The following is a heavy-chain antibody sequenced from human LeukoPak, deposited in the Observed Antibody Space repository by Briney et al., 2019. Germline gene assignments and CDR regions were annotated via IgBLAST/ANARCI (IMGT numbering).Heavy chain of an antibody. CDR2: IYYSGST. Sequence: PSETLSLNCTGSGGSISSYYWSWLRQPPGKGLEWIGYIYYSGSTNYNPSLKSRVTISVDTSKDQFPLKLSSVTAADTAVYYCARAQRGIQLWLLWFDPWGQGTLVTVSS. D-gene: IGHD5-18*01. CDR3: ARAQRGIQLWLLWFDP. J-gene: IGHJ5*02. V-gene: IGHV4-59*01. CDR1: GGSISSYY.